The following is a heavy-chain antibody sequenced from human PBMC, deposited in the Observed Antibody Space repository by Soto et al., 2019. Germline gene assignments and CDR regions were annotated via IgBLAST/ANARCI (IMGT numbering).Heavy chain of an antibody. CDR1: GGSISSYD. CDR2: IYYSGIT. CDR3: ARVSPCKLHQGMDV. V-gene: IGHV4-59*01. J-gene: IGHJ6*02. Sequence: PSETLSLTCTVSGGSISSYDCSWIRQPPWKGLEWIGYIYYSGITYYNPSLKSRVTISVETSKNQFSLKLSSVTAADTAVYYCARVSPCKLHQGMDVLGQGTTVTVSS. D-gene: IGHD2-15*01.